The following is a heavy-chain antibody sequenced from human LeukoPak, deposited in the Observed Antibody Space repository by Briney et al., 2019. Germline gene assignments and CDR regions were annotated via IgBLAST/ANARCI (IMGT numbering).Heavy chain of an antibody. CDR2: IRYDGSNK. V-gene: IGHV3-30*02. CDR1: GFTFSSYW. J-gene: IGHJ4*02. CDR3: AKVRMVRGDPFDY. Sequence: PGGSLRLSCAASGFTFSSYWMNWVRQAPGKGLEWVAFIRYDGSNKYYADSVKGRFTISRDNSKNTLYLQMNSLRAEDTAVYYCAKVRMVRGDPFDYWGQGTLVTVSS. D-gene: IGHD3-10*01.